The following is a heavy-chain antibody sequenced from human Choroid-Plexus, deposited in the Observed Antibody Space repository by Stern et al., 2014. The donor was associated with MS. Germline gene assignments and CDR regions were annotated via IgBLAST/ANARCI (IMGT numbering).Heavy chain of an antibody. D-gene: IGHD2/OR15-2a*01. J-gene: IGHJ5*02. CDR1: GFTFGSCA. CDR3: AKDRQYLTYFFDH. CDR2: VSYDGSNK. V-gene: IGHV3-30*18. Sequence: QVQLVQSGGGVVKPGRPLRLSCVASGFTFGSCAMHWVRQAPGKGLEWVAGVSYDGSNKYYAYSVKGRFTISRDNSQNTLYMQMSSLRPEDTAVYYCAKDRQYLTYFFDHWGQGSLVTVSS.